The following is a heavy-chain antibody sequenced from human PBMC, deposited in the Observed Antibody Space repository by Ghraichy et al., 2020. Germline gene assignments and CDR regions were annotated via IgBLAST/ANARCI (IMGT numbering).Heavy chain of an antibody. D-gene: IGHD3-10*01. J-gene: IGHJ5*02. CDR2: VNQDGSET. CDR3: AGGPRVVIWFGAP. CDR1: GLSFSNSW. V-gene: IGHV3-7*01. Sequence: GGSLRLSCAGSGLSFSNSWMSWVRQAPGKGPEWVAKVNQDGSETHYADSVKGRFTISRDNARNSLFLQMNSLRVEDTAVYYCAGGPRVVIWFGAPWGQGTLVTVSS.